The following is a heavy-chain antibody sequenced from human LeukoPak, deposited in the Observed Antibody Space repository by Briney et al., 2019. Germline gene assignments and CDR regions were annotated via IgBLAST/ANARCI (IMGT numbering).Heavy chain of an antibody. CDR2: IYYTGST. CDR1: GGSMSNYY. Sequence: SETLSLTCSVSGGSMSNYYGSWIRQPPGKGLEWIAYIYYTGSTYYNPSLKSRVTMSVDTSKNQFSLTLSSVTTADTAVYYCARHISGAATLDWGQGTLVTVSS. CDR3: ARHISGAATLD. D-gene: IGHD3-3*02. V-gene: IGHV4-59*08. J-gene: IGHJ4*02.